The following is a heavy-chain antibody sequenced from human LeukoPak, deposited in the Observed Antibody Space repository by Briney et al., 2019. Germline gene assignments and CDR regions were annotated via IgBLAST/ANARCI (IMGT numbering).Heavy chain of an antibody. CDR3: AKDRVVEGYV. V-gene: IGHV3-53*01. D-gene: IGHD2-15*01. J-gene: IGHJ6*04. CDR2: IYGGGST. Sequence: GGSLRLSCAASGFTVSSNFMAWVRQAPGKGLEWVSVIYGGGSTFYADSVKGRFTISRDNSKNTLYLQMNSLRAEDTAVYYCAKDRVVEGYVWGKGTTVTVSS. CDR1: GFTVSSNF.